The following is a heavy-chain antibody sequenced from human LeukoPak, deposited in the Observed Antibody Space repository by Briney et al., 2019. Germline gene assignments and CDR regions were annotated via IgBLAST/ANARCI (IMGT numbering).Heavy chain of an antibody. V-gene: IGHV3-23*01. J-gene: IGHJ3*02. Sequence: GGSVRLSCAASGFIYSSYAMSWVRQAPGKGLEGVSVISGSGGSKYYADSVKGRFTISRDNSKNTLYLQMNSLRAEVTAVYYCAKYPYCSSTSCYAGDAFDICGQGTTVTVSS. CDR2: ISGSGGSK. D-gene: IGHD2-2*01. CDR1: GFIYSSYA. CDR3: AKYPYCSSTSCYAGDAFDI.